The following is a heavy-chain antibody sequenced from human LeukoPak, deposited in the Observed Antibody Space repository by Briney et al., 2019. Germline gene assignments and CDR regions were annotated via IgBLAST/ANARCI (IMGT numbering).Heavy chain of an antibody. J-gene: IGHJ3*02. CDR2: INTDGSST. CDR3: ASEPLFGSDAFDI. V-gene: IGHV3-74*01. D-gene: IGHD2-21*01. CDR1: GFTFSSYW. Sequence: GGSLRLSCAASGFTFSSYWMHWVRQAPGKGLVWVSRINTDGSSTSYADSVKGRFTISRDNAKNTLYLQMNSLRAEDTAVYYCASEPLFGSDAFDIWGQGTMVTVSS.